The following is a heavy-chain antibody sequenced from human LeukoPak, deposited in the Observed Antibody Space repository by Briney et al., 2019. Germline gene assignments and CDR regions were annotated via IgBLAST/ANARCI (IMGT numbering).Heavy chain of an antibody. CDR1: GYTFTGYY. CDR2: INPSGGST. J-gene: IGHJ2*01. CDR3: ARGRPNWYLDL. V-gene: IGHV1-46*01. Sequence: ASVKVSCKASGYTFTGYYMHWVRQAPGQGLEWMGIINPSGGSTSYAQKFQGRVTMTRDTSTSTVYMELSSLRPEDTAVYYCARGRPNWYLDLWGRGTLVTVSS.